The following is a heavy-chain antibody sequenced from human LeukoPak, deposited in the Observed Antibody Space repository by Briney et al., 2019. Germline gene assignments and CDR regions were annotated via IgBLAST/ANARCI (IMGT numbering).Heavy chain of an antibody. CDR3: ARHQSYGSGSYGGSDY. J-gene: IGHJ4*02. Sequence: GESLKISCKGSGYSFTSYWIGWVRQMPGKGLEWMGIIYPGDSDTRYSPSFQGQVTISADKSISTAYLQWSSLKASDTAMYSCARHQSYGSGSYGGSDYWGQGTLVTVSS. V-gene: IGHV5-51*01. D-gene: IGHD3-10*01. CDR2: IYPGDSDT. CDR1: GYSFTSYW.